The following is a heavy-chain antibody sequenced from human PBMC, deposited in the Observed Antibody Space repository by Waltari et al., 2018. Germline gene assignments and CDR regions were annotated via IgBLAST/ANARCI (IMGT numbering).Heavy chain of an antibody. J-gene: IGHJ5*02. CDR1: GGSISSGDYY. CDR2: IYYSGST. Sequence: QVQLQESGPGLVKPSQTLSLTCTVSGGSISSGDYYWSWIRQPPGKGLEWIGYIYYSGSTSYNPSLKRRVTISVDTSKNQFSLKLSSVTAADTAVYYCARIDSYGYMFDPWGQGTLVTVSS. D-gene: IGHD5-18*01. V-gene: IGHV4-30-4*08. CDR3: ARIDSYGYMFDP.